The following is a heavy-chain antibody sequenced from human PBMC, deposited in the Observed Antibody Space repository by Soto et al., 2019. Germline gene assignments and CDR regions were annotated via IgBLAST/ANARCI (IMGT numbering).Heavy chain of an antibody. D-gene: IGHD3-10*01. Sequence: QVQLVQSGAEVKKPGASVKVSCKASGYTFTSYGISWVRQAPGQGLEWMGWISASNGNTNYAQKLQGRVTMTTDTSTSTAYMELGSLTSDDTAVYYCAVGPDYYGSGSAFDYWGQGTLVTVSS. V-gene: IGHV1-18*01. CDR3: AVGPDYYGSGSAFDY. CDR2: ISASNGNT. J-gene: IGHJ4*02. CDR1: GYTFTSYG.